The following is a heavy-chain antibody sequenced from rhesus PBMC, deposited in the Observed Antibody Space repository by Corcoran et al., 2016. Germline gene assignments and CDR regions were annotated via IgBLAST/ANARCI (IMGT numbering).Heavy chain of an antibody. J-gene: IGHJ4*01. CDR2: IKNKAEGGTA. CDR3: TYFDY. Sequence: EVQLVESGGGLVQPGGSLRLSCAASGFTFSNYWMSWVRQAPGKGLDWVGRIKNKAEGGTAAYAESVKGRFTISRDDSKNTLYLQMNSLKTEDTAVYYCTYFDYWGQGVLVTVSS. CDR1: GFTFSNYW. V-gene: IGHV3-16*02.